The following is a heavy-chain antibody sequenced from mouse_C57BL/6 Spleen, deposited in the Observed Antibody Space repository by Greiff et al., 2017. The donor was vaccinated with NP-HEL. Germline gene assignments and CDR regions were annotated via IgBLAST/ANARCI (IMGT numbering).Heavy chain of an antibody. CDR1: GFTFSDYG. Sequence: DVKLVESGGGLVKPGGSLKLSCAASGFTFSDYGMHWVRQAPEKGLEWVAYISSGSSTIYYADTVKGRFTISRDNAKNTLFLQMTSLRSEDTAMYYCARDLLRYNWYFDVWGTGTTVTVSS. CDR3: ARDLLRYNWYFDV. J-gene: IGHJ1*03. CDR2: ISSGSSTI. D-gene: IGHD1-1*01. V-gene: IGHV5-17*01.